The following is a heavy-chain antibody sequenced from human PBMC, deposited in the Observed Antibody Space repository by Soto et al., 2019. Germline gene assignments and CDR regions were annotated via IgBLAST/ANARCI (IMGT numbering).Heavy chain of an antibody. D-gene: IGHD6-6*01. CDR1: GGSISSYY. J-gene: IGHJ5*02. CDR3: ARVLADRINWFDP. Sequence: SETLSLTCTVSGGSISSYYWSWIRQPPGKGLEWIGYIYYSGSTNYNPSLKSLDTISVDTSKNQFSLKLSSVTAADTAVYYCARVLADRINWFDPSGHGTLVTVSS. CDR2: IYYSGST. V-gene: IGHV4-59*01.